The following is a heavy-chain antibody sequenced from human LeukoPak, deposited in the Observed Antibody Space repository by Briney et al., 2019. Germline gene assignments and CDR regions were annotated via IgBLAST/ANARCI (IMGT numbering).Heavy chain of an antibody. J-gene: IGHJ4*02. CDR1: GYTFTSYY. CDR3: ARTFASYYLSGLDY. CDR2: INPNSGGT. D-gene: IGHD5-18*01. V-gene: IGHV1-2*02. Sequence: ASVKVSCKASGYTFTSYYMHWVRQAPGQGLEWMGWINPNSGGTNYAQKFQGRVTMTRDTSISTAYMELSSLRSDDTAVYYCARTFASYYLSGLDYWGQGTLVTVSS.